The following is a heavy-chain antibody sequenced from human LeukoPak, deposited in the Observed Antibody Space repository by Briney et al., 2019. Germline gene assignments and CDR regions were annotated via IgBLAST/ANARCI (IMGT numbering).Heavy chain of an antibody. CDR2: ISAYNGNT. CDR1: GYTFTSYG. D-gene: IGHD2-2*01. CDR3: ARDLTYCSSTSCYYYYMDV. Sequence: ASVKVSCKASGYTFTSYGISWVRQAPGQGLEWMGWISAYNGNTNYAQKLQGRVTMTTDTSTSTAYMELRSPRSDDTAVYYCARDLTYCSSTSCYYYYMDVWGKGTTVTVSS. V-gene: IGHV1-18*01. J-gene: IGHJ6*03.